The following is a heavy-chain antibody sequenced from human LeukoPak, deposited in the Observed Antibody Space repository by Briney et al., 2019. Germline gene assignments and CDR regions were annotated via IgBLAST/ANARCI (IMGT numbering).Heavy chain of an antibody. V-gene: IGHV4-34*01. D-gene: IGHD3-3*01. CDR2: INHSGST. CDR1: GGSFSGYY. J-gene: IGHJ5*02. CDR3: ARDDFWSGYHINWFDP. Sequence: SETLSLTCAVYGGSFSGYYWSWIRQPPGKGLEWIGEINHSGSTNYNPSLKSRVTISVDTSKNQFSLKLSSVTAADTAVYYCARDDFWSGYHINWFDPWGQGTLVTVSS.